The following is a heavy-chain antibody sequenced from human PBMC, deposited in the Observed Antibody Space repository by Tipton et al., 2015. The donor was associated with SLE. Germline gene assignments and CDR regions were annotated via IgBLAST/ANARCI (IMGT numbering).Heavy chain of an antibody. CDR2: ISGSGGST. CDR3: AKDSYYDSSGFPDY. D-gene: IGHD3-22*01. Sequence: SLRLSCAASGFTFSSYAMHWVRQAPGKGLEWVSAISGSGGSTYYADSVKGRFTISRDNSKNTLYLQMNSLRAEDTAVYYCAKDSYYDSSGFPDYWGQGTLVTVSS. V-gene: IGHV3-23*01. J-gene: IGHJ4*02. CDR1: GFTFSSYA.